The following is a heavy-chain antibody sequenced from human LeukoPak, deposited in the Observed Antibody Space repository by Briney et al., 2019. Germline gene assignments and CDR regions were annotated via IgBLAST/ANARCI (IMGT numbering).Heavy chain of an antibody. D-gene: IGHD3-22*01. J-gene: IGHJ4*02. V-gene: IGHV1-18*04. CDR2: ISAYNGNT. CDR1: GYTFTTYY. CDR3: ARDLLYYYDSSGYPY. Sequence: ASVKVSCKASGYTFTTYYVHWVRQAPGQGLEWMGWISAYNGNTNYAQKLQGRVTMTTDTSTSTAYMELRSLRSDDTAVYYCARDLLYYYDSSGYPYWGQGTLVTVSS.